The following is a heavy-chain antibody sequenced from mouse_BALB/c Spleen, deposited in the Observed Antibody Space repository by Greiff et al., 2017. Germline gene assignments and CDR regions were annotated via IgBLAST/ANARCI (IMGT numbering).Heavy chain of an antibody. V-gene: IGHV5-9-4*01. CDR3: ARGGSSWYFDV. J-gene: IGHJ1*01. Sequence: EVQGVESGGGLVKPGGSLKLSCAASGFTFSSYAMSWVRQSPEKRLEWVAEISSGGSYTYYPDTVTGRFTISRDNAKNTLYLEMSSLRSEDTAMYYCARGGSSWYFDVWGAGTTVTVSS. CDR2: ISSGGSYT. CDR1: GFTFSSYA. D-gene: IGHD1-1*01.